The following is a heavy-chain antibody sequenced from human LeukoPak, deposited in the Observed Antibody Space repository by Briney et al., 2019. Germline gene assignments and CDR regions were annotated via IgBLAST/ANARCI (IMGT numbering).Heavy chain of an antibody. CDR2: IYSSGSA. CDR1: GASISPYY. Sequence: SETLSLTCHVSGASISPYYWTWIRQPAGKGLEWIGHIYSSGSANCNPSLKSRVTMSLDMSKSQFSLKLNSVTAADTAVYYCAKEGMIRGVIDYWGQGALVTVSS. V-gene: IGHV4-4*07. D-gene: IGHD3-10*01. CDR3: AKEGMIRGVIDY. J-gene: IGHJ4*02.